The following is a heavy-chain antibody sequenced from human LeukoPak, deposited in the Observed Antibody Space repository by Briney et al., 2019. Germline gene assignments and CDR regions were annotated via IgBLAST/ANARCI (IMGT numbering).Heavy chain of an antibody. J-gene: IGHJ4*02. Sequence: PGGSLRLSCAASGFTVITNDMTWVRQAPGKGLEWVSVLYSDGNTKYADSAQGRFTISRDNSKKTLYLEMNSLSPDDTAVYYCARGVEPLAANTLAYWGQGTLVTVSS. CDR2: LYSDGNT. CDR3: ARGVEPLAANTLAY. V-gene: IGHV3-53*01. CDR1: GFTVITND. D-gene: IGHD1-14*01.